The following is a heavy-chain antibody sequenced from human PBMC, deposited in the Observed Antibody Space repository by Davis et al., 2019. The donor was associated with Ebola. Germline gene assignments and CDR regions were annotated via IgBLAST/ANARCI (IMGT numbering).Heavy chain of an antibody. D-gene: IGHD3-3*01. J-gene: IGHJ5*02. CDR2: ISAYNGNT. CDR3: AINYDFWSGYLNWFDP. CDR1: RYTFTSYG. Sequence: AASVKVSCKASRYTFTSYGISWVRQAPGQGLEWMGWISAYNGNTNYAQKLQGRVTMTTDTSTSTAYMELRSLRSDDTAVYYCAINYDFWSGYLNWFDPWGQGTLVTVSS. V-gene: IGHV1-18*01.